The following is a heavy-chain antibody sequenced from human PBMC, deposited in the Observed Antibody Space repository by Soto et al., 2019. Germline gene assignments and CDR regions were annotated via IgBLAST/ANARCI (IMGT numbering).Heavy chain of an antibody. D-gene: IGHD3-22*01. CDR2: ISGSGGST. V-gene: IGHV3-23*01. CDR1: GFTFSSYA. CDR3: AKDPVMTQWLLAYYYYYGMDV. J-gene: IGHJ6*02. Sequence: EVQLLESGGGLVQPGGSLRLSCAASGFTFSSYAMSWVRQAPGKGLEWVSAISGSGGSTYYADSEKGRLTISRDNYKNTLYLQMNILRAEDTAVYYCAKDPVMTQWLLAYYYYYGMDVWGQGTTVTVSS.